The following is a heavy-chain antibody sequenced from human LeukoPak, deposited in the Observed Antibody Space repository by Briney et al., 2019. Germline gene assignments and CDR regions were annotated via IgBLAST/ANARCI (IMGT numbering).Heavy chain of an antibody. J-gene: IGHJ3*02. V-gene: IGHV3-33*01. CDR1: GFTFSSYG. CDR2: IWYDGSNK. D-gene: IGHD2-15*01. CDR3: ARDSGGICRGGSCGAFDI. Sequence: GGSLRLSCAASGFTFSSYGMHWVRQAPGKGLEWVAVIWYDGSNKYYADSVKGRFTIYRDNSKNTLYLQMNSLRAEDTAVYYCARDSGGICRGGSCGAFDIWGQGTMVTVSS.